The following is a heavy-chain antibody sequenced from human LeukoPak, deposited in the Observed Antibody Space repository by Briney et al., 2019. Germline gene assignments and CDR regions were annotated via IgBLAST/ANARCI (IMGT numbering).Heavy chain of an antibody. Sequence: GGSLGLSCAASGFTFTSYAMSWVRQAPGKGLEWVSAISGSGGSTDYADSVKGRFTISRDNSKNTLYLEMNSLRAEDTAAYYCARKYYYHSSGFYLDVLDFWGQGTMVTVSS. J-gene: IGHJ3*01. D-gene: IGHD3-22*01. CDR3: ARKYYYHSSGFYLDVLDF. CDR2: ISGSGGST. CDR1: GFTFTSYA. V-gene: IGHV3-23*01.